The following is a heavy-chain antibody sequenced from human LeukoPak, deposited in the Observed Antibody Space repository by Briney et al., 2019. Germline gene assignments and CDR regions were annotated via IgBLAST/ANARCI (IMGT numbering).Heavy chain of an antibody. CDR1: GFTFSSYA. CDR2: ISYRGDST. Sequence: GGSLRLSCAASGFTFSSYALSWVRQAPGKGLEWASAISYRGDSTNYADSVKGRFTISRDNSKNTLYLQMSSLTTEDTAVYYCSRDGDVVGESFDYWGQGTLVTVSS. J-gene: IGHJ4*02. D-gene: IGHD2-21*01. V-gene: IGHV3-23*01. CDR3: SRDGDVVGESFDY.